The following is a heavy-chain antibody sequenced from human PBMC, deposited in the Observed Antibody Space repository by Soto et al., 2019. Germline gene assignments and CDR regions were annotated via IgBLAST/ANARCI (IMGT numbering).Heavy chain of an antibody. CDR2: ISGSGGST. D-gene: IGHD6-13*01. Sequence: GGSLRLSCAASGFTFSSYAMSWVRQAPGKGLEWVSAISGSGGSTYYADSVKGRFTISRDNSKNTLYLQMNSLRAEDTAVYYCARDLDIEAAGTQHYYYYGMDVWGQGTTVTVSS. CDR3: ARDLDIEAAGTQHYYYYGMDV. V-gene: IGHV3-23*01. J-gene: IGHJ6*02. CDR1: GFTFSSYA.